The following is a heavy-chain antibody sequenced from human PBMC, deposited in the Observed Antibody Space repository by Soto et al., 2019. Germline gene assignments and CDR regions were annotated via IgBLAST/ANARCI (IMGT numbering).Heavy chain of an antibody. Sequence: QSGGSLRLSCAASGFTFGDFGMHWLRQAPGKGLEWVAVISHDGSDKFYADSVKARFTISRDNFKITLYLQMSGLRAEYTSVYYCAKSLDFFCSRANCYRYHFDFWSQGTLVTVSS. CDR2: ISHDGSDK. D-gene: IGHD2-2*02. CDR3: AKSLDFFCSRANCYRYHFDF. CDR1: GFTFGDFG. J-gene: IGHJ4*02. V-gene: IGHV3-30*18.